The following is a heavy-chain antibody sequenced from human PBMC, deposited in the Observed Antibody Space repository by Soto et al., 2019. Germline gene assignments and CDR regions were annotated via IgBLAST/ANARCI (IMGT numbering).Heavy chain of an antibody. J-gene: IGHJ6*02. CDR2: ISDYNGNT. CDR1: GYTFSSYG. V-gene: IGHV1-18*01. CDR3: AREGYYSGSGTYSPPRFYGMDV. Sequence: QAQLVQSGVEVKKAGASVKVSCKASGYTFSSYGISWARQAPGQGLEWMGWISDYNGNTQYAQKFQGRVFMTTDTATRIAYMELRCLRSDDTAVYFCAREGYYSGSGTYSPPRFYGMDVWGQGTTVTVSS. D-gene: IGHD3-10*01.